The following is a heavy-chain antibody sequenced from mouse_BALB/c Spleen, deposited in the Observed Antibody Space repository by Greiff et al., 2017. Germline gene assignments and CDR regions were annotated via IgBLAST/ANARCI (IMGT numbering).Heavy chain of an antibody. CDR1: GYTFTSYW. D-gene: IGHD2-1*01. CDR3: ARNYEDYAMDY. CDR2: IDPENGDT. J-gene: IGHJ4*01. V-gene: IGHV14-4*02. Sequence: VQLQQPGAELVRPGASVKLSCKASGYTFTSYWMNWVKQRPEQGLEWIGWIDPENGDTEYAPKFQGKATMTADTSSNTAYLQLSSLTSEDTAVYYCARNYEDYAMDYWGQGTSVTVSS.